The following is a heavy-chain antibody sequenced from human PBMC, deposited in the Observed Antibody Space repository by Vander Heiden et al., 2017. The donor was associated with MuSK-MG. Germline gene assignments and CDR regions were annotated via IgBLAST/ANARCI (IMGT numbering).Heavy chain of an antibody. CDR3: AHRPGYTSSWHSFDY. V-gene: IGHV2-5*02. CDR1: GFSLSSSGVG. D-gene: IGHD6-13*01. CDR2: IYWDDDK. Sequence: QITLKESGPTLVKPTQTLTLTCTFSGFSLSSSGVGVGWIRQPPGKALEWLAHIYWDDDKRYSASLQSRLTITKDTSRNQVVLTMTNLDPLDTATYYCAHRPGYTSSWHSFDYWGQGSLVTVSS. J-gene: IGHJ4*02.